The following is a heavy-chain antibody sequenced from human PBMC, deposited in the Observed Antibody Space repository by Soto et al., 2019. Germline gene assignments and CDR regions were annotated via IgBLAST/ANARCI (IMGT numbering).Heavy chain of an antibody. V-gene: IGHV4-34*01. D-gene: IGHD3-10*01. Sequence: SETLSLTCAVYGGSFSVYYWSWIRQPPGKGLEWIGEINHSGSTNYNPSLKSRVTISVDTSKNQFSLKLSSVTAADTAVYYCARGRRRFGELATRYYYYGMDVWGQGTKVTVYS. CDR2: INHSGST. J-gene: IGHJ6*02. CDR1: GGSFSVYY. CDR3: ARGRRRFGELATRYYYYGMDV.